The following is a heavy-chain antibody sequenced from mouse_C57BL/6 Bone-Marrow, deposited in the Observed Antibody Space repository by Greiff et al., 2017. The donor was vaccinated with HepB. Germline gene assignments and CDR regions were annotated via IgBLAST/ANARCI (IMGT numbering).Heavy chain of an antibody. J-gene: IGHJ4*01. Sequence: EVKLQQSGAELVRPGASVKLSCTASGFNIKDDYMHWVKQRPDQGLEWIGWIDPENGDTEYASKFQGKATITADTSSNTAYLQLSSLTSEDTAVYYCTTLGAYAMDYWGQGTSVTVSS. CDR3: TTLGAYAMDY. V-gene: IGHV14-4*01. CDR1: GFNIKDDY. CDR2: IDPENGDT.